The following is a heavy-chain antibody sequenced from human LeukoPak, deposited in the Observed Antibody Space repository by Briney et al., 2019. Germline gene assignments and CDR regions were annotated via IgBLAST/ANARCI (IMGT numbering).Heavy chain of an antibody. V-gene: IGHV3-20*04. CDR3: ARDQPCSSTSCHYNWFDP. Sequence: AGSLRLSCAASGFTFDDYGMSWVRQAPGKGLEWVSGINWNGGSTGYADSVKGRFTISRDNAKNSLYLQMNSLRAEDTALYYCARDQPCSSTSCHYNWFDPWGQGTLVTVSS. CDR2: INWNGGST. CDR1: GFTFDDYG. J-gene: IGHJ5*02. D-gene: IGHD2-2*01.